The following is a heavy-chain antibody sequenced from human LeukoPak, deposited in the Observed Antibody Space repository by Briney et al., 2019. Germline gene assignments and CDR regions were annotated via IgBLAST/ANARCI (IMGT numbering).Heavy chain of an antibody. CDR1: GGTFSSYA. D-gene: IGHD2-2*01. J-gene: IGHJ3*02. CDR2: IIPIFGTA. V-gene: IGHV1-69*01. CDR3: ARAGRGYCSSTSCYDAFDI. Sequence: ASVKVSCKASGGTFSSYAISWVRQAPGQGLEWMGGIIPIFGTANYAQKFQGRVTITADESTSTAYMELSSLRSEDTAVYYCARAGRGYCSSTSCYDAFDIWGQGTMVTVSS.